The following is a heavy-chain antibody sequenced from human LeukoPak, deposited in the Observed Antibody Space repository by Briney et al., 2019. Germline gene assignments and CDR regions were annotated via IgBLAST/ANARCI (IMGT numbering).Heavy chain of an antibody. Sequence: SETLSLTCTVSGGSISRSNYYWDWIRQPPGKGLEWIGSIYYSGNTYYNPSLKSRVTISVDTSKNQFSLKLTSVTAADTAVYYCARDRPESAYGSRSYEAYMDVWGKGTTVTVSS. CDR3: ARDRPESAYGSRSYEAYMDV. D-gene: IGHD3-10*01. CDR2: IYYSGNT. CDR1: GGSISRSNYY. V-gene: IGHV4-39*07. J-gene: IGHJ6*03.